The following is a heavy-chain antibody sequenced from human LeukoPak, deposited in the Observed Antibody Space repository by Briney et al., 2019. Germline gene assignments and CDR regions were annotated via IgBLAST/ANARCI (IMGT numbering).Heavy chain of an antibody. D-gene: IGHD3-22*01. V-gene: IGHV3-73*01. Sequence: GGSLRLSCAASGFTLSGSAMHWVRQASGKGLEWIGRIRSNANNYATAYAASVKGRFTISRDDSKNTAYLQMNSLKTEDTAVYYCTTLDSSGYLSNFDYWGQGTLVTVSS. CDR2: IRSNANNYAT. CDR3: TTLDSSGYLSNFDY. CDR1: GFTLSGSA. J-gene: IGHJ4*02.